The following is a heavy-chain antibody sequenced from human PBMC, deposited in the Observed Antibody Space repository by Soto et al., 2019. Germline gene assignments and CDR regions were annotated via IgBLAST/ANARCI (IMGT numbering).Heavy chain of an antibody. CDR3: XXXXXXXXXXAXXX. V-gene: IGHV4-4*02. CDR2: FYHSGIA. J-gene: IGHJ3*02. Sequence: CGRQPPEKGLKRIGEFYHSGIANYNPSVKSRVTISVDKSKNQFSLKLSSVTAAYTAVYYCXXXXXXXXXXAXXXWGQG.